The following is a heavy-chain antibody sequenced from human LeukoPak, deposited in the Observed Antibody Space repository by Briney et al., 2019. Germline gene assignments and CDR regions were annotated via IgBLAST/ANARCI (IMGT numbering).Heavy chain of an antibody. J-gene: IGHJ4*02. Sequence: ASVKVSCKASGYTFTSYDINWVRQATGQGLEWMGWMNPNSANTGYAQKFQGRVTMTRNTSISTAYMELSSLRSKDTAVYYCARGRFDPAPLSPMVRGERGYYSDYWGQGTLVTVSS. CDR2: MNPNSANT. CDR1: GYTFTSYD. CDR3: ARGRFDPAPLSPMVRGERGYYSDY. D-gene: IGHD3-10*01. V-gene: IGHV1-8*01.